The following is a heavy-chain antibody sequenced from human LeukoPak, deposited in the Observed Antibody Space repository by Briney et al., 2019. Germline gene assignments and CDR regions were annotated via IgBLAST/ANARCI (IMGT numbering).Heavy chain of an antibody. CDR1: GYTFTGYY. D-gene: IGHD2-2*01. J-gene: IGHJ4*02. CDR2: INPNSGDT. Sequence: RAASVKVSCMASGYTFTGYYMHWVRQAAGQGFEWMGWINPNSGDTNYAQKFQGRVTMTRDTSISTAHMELSRLRSDDTAVYYCARANPLYCSSTTCLFDYWGQGTLVTVSS. CDR3: ARANPLYCSSTTCLFDY. V-gene: IGHV1-2*02.